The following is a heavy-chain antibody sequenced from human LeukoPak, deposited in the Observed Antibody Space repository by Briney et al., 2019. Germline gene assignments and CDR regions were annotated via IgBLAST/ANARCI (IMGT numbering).Heavy chain of an antibody. V-gene: IGHV3-33*01. J-gene: IGHJ6*04. CDR3: ARGCSGGSCYSYYYGMDV. D-gene: IGHD2-15*01. CDR2: IWYDGSNK. Sequence: GGSLRLSCAASGFTFSSYGMTRVRQAPGTGLEWLAVIWYDGSNKYYADSVKGRFTISRDNSKNTLYLQMNSLRAEDTAVYYCARGCSGGSCYSYYYGMDVWGKGTTVTVSS. CDR1: GFTFSSYG.